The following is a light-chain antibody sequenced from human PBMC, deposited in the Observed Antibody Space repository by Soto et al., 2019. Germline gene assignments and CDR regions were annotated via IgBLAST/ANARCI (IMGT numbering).Light chain of an antibody. CDR3: QQYGSSVWT. CDR2: GAS. Sequence: EIVLTQSRDTLSLSPGARATLSCLASQSVSSSYLAWYQQKPGQAPRLLIYGASSRATGIPDRFSGSGSGTDFTLTISRLEPEDFAVYYCQQYGSSVWTFGQGTKVDI. J-gene: IGKJ1*01. V-gene: IGKV3-20*01. CDR1: QSVSSSY.